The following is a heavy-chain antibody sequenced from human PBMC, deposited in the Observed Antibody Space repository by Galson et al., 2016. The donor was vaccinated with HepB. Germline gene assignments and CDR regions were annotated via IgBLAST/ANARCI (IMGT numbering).Heavy chain of an antibody. CDR3: TAGPGVRYFDWLLPFDD. Sequence: SLRLSCAASGFTFSDAWMSWVRQAPGKGLEWVGRIKSKTGGGTTDYAAPVIGRFTISRDDSKNTPYLQMNSLKTEDTAVYYCTAGPGVRYFDWLLPFDDWGQGTLVTVSS. CDR1: GFTFSDAW. D-gene: IGHD3-9*01. V-gene: IGHV3-15*01. CDR2: IKSKTGGGTT. J-gene: IGHJ4*02.